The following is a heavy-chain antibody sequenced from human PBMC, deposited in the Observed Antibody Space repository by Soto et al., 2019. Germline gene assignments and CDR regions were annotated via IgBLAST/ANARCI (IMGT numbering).Heavy chain of an antibody. CDR1: GFTFSSYW. CDR2: IKQDGSEK. J-gene: IGHJ4*02. D-gene: IGHD3-3*01. V-gene: IGHV3-7*01. CDR3: ARARIEFWSGYRFDY. Sequence: GGSLRLSCAASGFTFSSYWMSWVRQAPGKGLEWVANIKQDGSEKYYVDSVKGRFTISRDNAKKSLYLQMNSLRAEDTAVYYCARARIEFWSGYRFDYWGQGTLVTVSS.